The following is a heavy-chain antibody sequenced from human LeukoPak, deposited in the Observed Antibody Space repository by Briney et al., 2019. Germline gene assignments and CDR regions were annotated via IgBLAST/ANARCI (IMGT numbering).Heavy chain of an antibody. CDR3: AVNQVDGTGIFDP. CDR2: INSDIGAT. Sequence: ASVKVSCKASGYTFTDYYIHWVRQAPGQGLEWMGWINSDIGATNYAQKFQGRVTMTRDTSIVTAYMELGRLGSDDTAVYYCAVNQVDGTGIFDPWGQGTLVTVSS. J-gene: IGHJ5*02. V-gene: IGHV1-2*02. D-gene: IGHD1-14*01. CDR1: GYTFTDYY.